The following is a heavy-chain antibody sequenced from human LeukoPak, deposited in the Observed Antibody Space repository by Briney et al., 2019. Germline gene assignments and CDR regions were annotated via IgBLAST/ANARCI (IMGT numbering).Heavy chain of an antibody. D-gene: IGHD6-19*01. V-gene: IGHV4-39*07. Sequence: PSETLSLTCTVSGGSISSSSYYWGWIRQPPGKGLEWIGSIYYSGSTYYNPSLKSRVTISVDTSKNQFSLKLSSVTAADTAVYYCARRQQWLGYYWGQGTLVTVSS. CDR2: IYYSGST. CDR3: ARRQQWLGYY. CDR1: GGSISSSSYY. J-gene: IGHJ4*02.